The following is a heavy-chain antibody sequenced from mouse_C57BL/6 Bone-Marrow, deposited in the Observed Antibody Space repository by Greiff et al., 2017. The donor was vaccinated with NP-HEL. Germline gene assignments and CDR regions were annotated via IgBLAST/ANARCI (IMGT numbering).Heavy chain of an antibody. D-gene: IGHD3-1*01. CDR1: GYTFTSYW. Sequence: QVQLQQPGAELVKPGASVKMSCKASGYTFTSYWITWVKQRPGHGLEWIGDIYPGSGSTNYNEKFKSKATLTVDTSSSTAYMQLSSLTSEDSAVYYCARSGGGSYAMDYWGQGTSVTVSS. J-gene: IGHJ4*01. V-gene: IGHV1-55*01. CDR3: ARSGGGSYAMDY. CDR2: IYPGSGST.